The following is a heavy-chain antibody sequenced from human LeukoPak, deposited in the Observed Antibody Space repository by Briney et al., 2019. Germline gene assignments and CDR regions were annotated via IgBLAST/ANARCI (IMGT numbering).Heavy chain of an antibody. CDR1: GFTFSSYG. V-gene: IGHV3-30*18. J-gene: IGHJ6*02. CDR2: ISYDGSSK. Sequence: GGSLRLSCAASGFTFSSYGMHWVRQAPGKGLEWVAVISYDGSSKYYADSVKGRFTTSRDNSKNTLYLQMNSLRAEDTAVYYCANNGPYGSGSLGYYYGMDVWGQGTTVTVSS. CDR3: ANNGPYGSGSLGYYYGMDV. D-gene: IGHD3-10*01.